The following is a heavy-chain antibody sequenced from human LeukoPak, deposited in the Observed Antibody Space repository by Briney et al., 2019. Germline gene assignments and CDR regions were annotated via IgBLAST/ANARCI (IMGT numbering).Heavy chain of an antibody. J-gene: IGHJ3*02. D-gene: IGHD3-3*01. CDR2: IYHSGST. CDR1: GYSISSGYY. CDR3: ARGRITIFGVVRRGAFDI. V-gene: IGHV4-38-2*02. Sequence: PSXXLSLTCTVSGYSISSGYYWGWIRPPPGKGLEWIGSIYHSGSTYYNPSLKSRVTISVDASKNQFSLKLSSVTAADTAVYYCARGRITIFGVVRRGAFDIWGQGTMVTVSS.